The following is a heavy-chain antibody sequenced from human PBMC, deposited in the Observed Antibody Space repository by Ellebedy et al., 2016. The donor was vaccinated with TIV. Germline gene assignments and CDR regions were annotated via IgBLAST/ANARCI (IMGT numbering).Heavy chain of an antibody. D-gene: IGHD4-23*01. Sequence: GESLKISCAASGFTFSTHAMSWVRQAPGKGLEWVANIKEDGSEKHYVDSVEGRFTISRENAKNSLYLQMNRLGVDDTAFYYCARGGNHFFGHWGQGNLVTVSS. CDR3: ARGGNHFFGH. CDR1: GFTFSTHA. J-gene: IGHJ4*02. CDR2: IKEDGSEK. V-gene: IGHV3-7*03.